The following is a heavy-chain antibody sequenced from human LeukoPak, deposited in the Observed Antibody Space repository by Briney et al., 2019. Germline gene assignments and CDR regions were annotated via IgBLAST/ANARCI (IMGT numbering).Heavy chain of an antibody. Sequence: GGSLRLSCEVSGFTFRNYWMTWVRQAPGRGLEWVANIKPDGSEKNYVDSVKGRFTISRDDAKNSLFLQMNGLRPEDTAVYFCARNDVAAAGDYWGQGTLVTVSS. CDR1: GFTFRNYW. V-gene: IGHV3-7*01. D-gene: IGHD6-13*01. J-gene: IGHJ4*02. CDR3: ARNDVAAAGDY. CDR2: IKPDGSEK.